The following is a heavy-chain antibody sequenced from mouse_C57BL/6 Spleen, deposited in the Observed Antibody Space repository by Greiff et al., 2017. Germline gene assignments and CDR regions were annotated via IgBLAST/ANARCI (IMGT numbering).Heavy chain of an antibody. J-gene: IGHJ3*01. CDR3: ARLDYGYGGAY. V-gene: IGHV1-53*01. CDR1: GYTFPSYW. CDR2: INPSNGGT. Sequence: QVQLQQPGTVLVKPGASVKLSCKASGYTFPSYWMHWVKPRPGQGLEWIGNINPSNGGTNYNEKFKSKAILTVDKSSSTAYMQLSSLTSEESAVYYCARLDYGYGGAYWGQGTLVTVSA. D-gene: IGHD2-2*01.